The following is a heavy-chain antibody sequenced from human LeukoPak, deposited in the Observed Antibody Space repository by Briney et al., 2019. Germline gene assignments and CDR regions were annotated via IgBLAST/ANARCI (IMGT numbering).Heavy chain of an antibody. V-gene: IGHV1-8*01. Sequence: ASVKVSCKASGYTFTSYDINWVRQATGQGLEWMGWMNPNSGNTGYAQKFQGRVTMTRNTSISTAYMELSSLGSEDTAVYYCARGHRMVRGVIYWFDPWGQGTLVTVSS. CDR2: MNPNSGNT. J-gene: IGHJ5*02. CDR3: ARGHRMVRGVIYWFDP. D-gene: IGHD3-10*01. CDR1: GYTFTSYD.